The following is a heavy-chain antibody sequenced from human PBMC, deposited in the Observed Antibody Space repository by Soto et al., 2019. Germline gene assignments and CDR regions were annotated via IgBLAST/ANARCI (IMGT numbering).Heavy chain of an antibody. Sequence: GRSLRLSCAASGFTLSDYYMSWIRQAPGQGLEWVSYISSSGSTIYYADSVKGRVTISRDNAKNLLYLQMNSLRAEDTAVYYRARGIVPAAMHDFDIWAQRTMATVTS. CDR2: ISSSGSTI. CDR3: ARGIVPAAMHDFDI. J-gene: IGHJ3*02. CDR1: GFTLSDYY. V-gene: IGHV3-11*01. D-gene: IGHD2-2*01.